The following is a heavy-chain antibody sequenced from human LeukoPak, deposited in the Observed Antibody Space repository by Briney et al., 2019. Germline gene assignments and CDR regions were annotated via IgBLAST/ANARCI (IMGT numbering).Heavy chain of an antibody. J-gene: IGHJ4*02. CDR2: IGSSSSPI. D-gene: IGHD4-11*01. Sequence: AGGSLRLSCAASGFTFSAYSMSWVRRAPEKGLEWVSYIGSSSSPIYYADSVKGRFTISRDNAKNSLYLQMDSLRAEDTAVYYCARDQAYSFDYWGQGTLVTVSS. CDR1: GFTFSAYS. V-gene: IGHV3-48*01. CDR3: ARDQAYSFDY.